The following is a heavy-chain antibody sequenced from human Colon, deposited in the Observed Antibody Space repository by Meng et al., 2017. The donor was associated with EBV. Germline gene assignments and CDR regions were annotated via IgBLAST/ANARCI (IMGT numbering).Heavy chain of an antibody. D-gene: IGHD2-21*01. CDR2: ISPSGTSI. J-gene: IGHJ4*02. V-gene: IGHV3-11*01. CDR3: ARDEVGIGNNGYDF. Sequence: QVQLVGLGGGLVKPGGSLRLSGAASGFSFSDYYMSWIRQAPGKGLEWLSYISPSGTSIYYADSVRGRFTLSRDNAKNSLYLQMNSLRADDTAVYYCARDEVGIGNNGYDFWGQGTLVTVSS. CDR1: GFSFSDYY.